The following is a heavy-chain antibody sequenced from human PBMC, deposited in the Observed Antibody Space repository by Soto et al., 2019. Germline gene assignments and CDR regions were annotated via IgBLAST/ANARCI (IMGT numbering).Heavy chain of an antibody. Sequence: PSETLSLTCAVYGGSFSGYYWSWIRQPPGKGLEWIGEINHSGSTNYNPSRKSRVTISVDTSKNQFSLKLSSVTAADTAVYYCARGGVTMVRGAITKHYYYYYGMDVWGQGTTVTV. CDR1: GGSFSGYY. D-gene: IGHD3-10*01. V-gene: IGHV4-34*01. CDR3: ARGGVTMVRGAITKHYYYYYGMDV. CDR2: INHSGST. J-gene: IGHJ6*02.